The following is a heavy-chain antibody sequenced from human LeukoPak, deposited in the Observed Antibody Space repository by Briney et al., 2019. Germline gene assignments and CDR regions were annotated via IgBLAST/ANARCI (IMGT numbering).Heavy chain of an antibody. CDR1: GFTFSSYG. V-gene: IGHV3-33*01. Sequence: GGSLRLSCAASGFTFSSYGMHWVRQAPGKGLEWVAVIWYDGSNKYYADSVKGRFTISRDNSKNTLYLQMNSLRAEDAAVYYCATSGSYYRFEYWGQGTLVTVSS. D-gene: IGHD1-26*01. J-gene: IGHJ4*02. CDR3: ATSGSYYRFEY. CDR2: IWYDGSNK.